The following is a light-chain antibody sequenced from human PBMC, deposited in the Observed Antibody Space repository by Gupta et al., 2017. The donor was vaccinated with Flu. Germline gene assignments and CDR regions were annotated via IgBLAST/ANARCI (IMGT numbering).Light chain of an antibody. CDR2: NTN. V-gene: IGLV8-61*01. J-gene: IGLJ3*02. CDR3: VLFMSSGSWV. CDR1: SGSVSSSHY. Sequence: QAVVKQEPSLSVSPGGPVKLNYELSSGSVSSSHYPSWCQQTPGQAPRTLIYNTNTRSSVVPDRFSGSILGNKAALTISGAQADDESNYYCVLFMSSGSWVFGGGTKLTVL.